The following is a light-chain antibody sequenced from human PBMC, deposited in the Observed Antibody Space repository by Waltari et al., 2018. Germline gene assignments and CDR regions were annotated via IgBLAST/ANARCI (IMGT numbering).Light chain of an antibody. V-gene: IGKV3-11*01. CDR1: QSVSSY. CDR2: DAS. CDR3: QQRSNWPPSIT. J-gene: IGKJ5*01. Sequence: EIVFTQSPAPLSLSPGERATLSCRASQSVSSYLAWYQQKPGQAPRLLIYDASNRATGIPARFSGSGSGTDFTLTISSLEPEDFAVYYCQQRSNWPPSITFGQGTRLEIK.